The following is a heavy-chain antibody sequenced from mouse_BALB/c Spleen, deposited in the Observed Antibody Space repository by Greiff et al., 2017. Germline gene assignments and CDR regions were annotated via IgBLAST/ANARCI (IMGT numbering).Heavy chain of an antibody. D-gene: IGHD1-2*01. CDR2: IDPSDSYT. CDR3: APLLRLQNYFDY. CDR1: GYTFTSYW. Sequence: QVQLQQPGAELVKPGASVKLSCKASGYTFTSYWMHWVKQRPGQGLEWIGEIDPSDSYTNYNQKFKGKATLTVDKSSSTAYMQLSSLTSEDSAVYYCAPLLRLQNYFDYWGKGTTLTVSS. J-gene: IGHJ2*01. V-gene: IGHV1-69*02.